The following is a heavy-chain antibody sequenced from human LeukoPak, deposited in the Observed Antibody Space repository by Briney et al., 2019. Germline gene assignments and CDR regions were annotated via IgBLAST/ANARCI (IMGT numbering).Heavy chain of an antibody. CDR1: GFIFSSYS. V-gene: IGHV3-48*01. CDR3: AREDYYDSSAYPSRGFDY. CDR2: ISRDGGTI. D-gene: IGHD3-22*01. J-gene: IGHJ4*02. Sequence: GGSLRLSCAASGFIFSSYSMNWVRQAPGKGPEWLSYISRDGGTIYEADSVRGRFTISRDNARNSLFLQMSSLRVEDTATYYCAREDYYDSSAYPSRGFDYWGQGTLVTVSS.